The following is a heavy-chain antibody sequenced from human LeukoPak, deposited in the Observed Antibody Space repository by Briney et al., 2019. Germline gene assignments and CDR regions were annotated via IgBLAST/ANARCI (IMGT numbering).Heavy chain of an antibody. CDR1: GLTFTNAW. CDR3: TTDLRSNSWSRRLLNWFDP. CDR2: IKSKTDGGTT. D-gene: IGHD6-13*01. J-gene: IGHJ5*02. Sequence: GGSLRLSCAASGLTFTNAWMSWGRQAPGKGVEWVDRIKSKTDGGTTDYAAPVKGRFTISRDDSKNTLYLQMNSLKTEDNAVYYCTTDLRSNSWSRRLLNWFDPWGQGTLVNVSS. V-gene: IGHV3-15*01.